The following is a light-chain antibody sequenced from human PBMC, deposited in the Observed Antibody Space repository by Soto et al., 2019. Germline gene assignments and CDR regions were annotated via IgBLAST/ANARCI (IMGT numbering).Light chain of an antibody. CDR3: QQYRDLPQT. Sequence: ETVLTQSPGTLSLSPGERATLSCRASQSVRSNYLAGYQQKPGQAPRLLIYNSSTRATGIPDRFSGSGSGTDFTLTISRLEPEDFALYYCQQYRDLPQTFGQGTNV. CDR1: QSVRSNY. V-gene: IGKV3-20*01. J-gene: IGKJ1*01. CDR2: NSS.